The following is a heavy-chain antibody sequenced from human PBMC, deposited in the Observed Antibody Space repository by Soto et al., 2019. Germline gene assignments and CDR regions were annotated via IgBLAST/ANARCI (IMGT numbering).Heavy chain of an antibody. J-gene: IGHJ6*02. CDR3: ARDGPPKTTGVGPSYTMDV. CDR1: GYTFTSYQ. V-gene: IGHV1-46*03. Sequence: QMQLVQSGAEVKKPGASVKVSCKASGYTFTSYQMHWVRQAPGQGLEWMGIINPSGGRITYAPRFQDRVMMNRDTSTNTAYMELRRLRSEATAVYYCARDGPPKTTGVGPSYTMDVWGQGTTVTVS. D-gene: IGHD3-3*01. CDR2: INPSGGRI.